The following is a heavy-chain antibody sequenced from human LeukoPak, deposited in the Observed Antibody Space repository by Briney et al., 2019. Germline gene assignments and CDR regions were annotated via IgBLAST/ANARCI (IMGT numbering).Heavy chain of an antibody. Sequence: ASVKVSCKASGGTFSSYAISWVRQAPGQGLEWMGRIIPIFGIANYAQKFQGRVTITADKSTSTAYMELSSLRSEDTAVYYCARQIGDCSSTSCYPWFDPWGQGTLVTVSS. J-gene: IGHJ5*02. D-gene: IGHD2-2*01. CDR3: ARQIGDCSSTSCYPWFDP. CDR2: IIPIFGIA. CDR1: GGTFSSYA. V-gene: IGHV1-69*04.